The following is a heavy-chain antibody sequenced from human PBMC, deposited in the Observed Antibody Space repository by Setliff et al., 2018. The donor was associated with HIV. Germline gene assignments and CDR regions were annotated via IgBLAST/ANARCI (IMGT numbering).Heavy chain of an antibody. Sequence: PSETLSLTCTISGGSISTHYWSWIRQPPGKGMEWIGYIFYIGSANYNPSLKSRVTMSIDASKNQFSLKLNSVTAADTAVYYCARDPLDNWNYLHGFDIWGQGTMVTVSS. D-gene: IGHD1-7*01. CDR3: ARDPLDNWNYLHGFDI. CDR1: GGSISTHY. V-gene: IGHV4-59*11. CDR2: IFYIGSA. J-gene: IGHJ3*02.